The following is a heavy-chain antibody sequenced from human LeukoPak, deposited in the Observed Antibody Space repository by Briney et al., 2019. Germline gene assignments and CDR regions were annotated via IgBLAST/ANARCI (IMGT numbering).Heavy chain of an antibody. CDR1: GASISSSSYY. Sequence: SETLSLTCTVSGASISSSSYYWGWIRQPPGKGLEWIGSIYYNGDTYYNSSLKSRLTISVDTSKNQFTLRLSSMTAADTALYYCARLRGYTSGNPGYWGQGSLVTVSS. V-gene: IGHV4-39*01. CDR3: ARLRGYTSGNPGY. J-gene: IGHJ4*02. D-gene: IGHD5-18*01. CDR2: IYYNGDT.